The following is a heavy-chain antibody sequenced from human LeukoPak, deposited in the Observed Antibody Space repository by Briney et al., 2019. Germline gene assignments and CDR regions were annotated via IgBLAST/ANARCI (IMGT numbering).Heavy chain of an antibody. CDR3: AREMGGVWYDSSGYYDY. D-gene: IGHD3-22*01. Sequence: GGSMRLSCADSGFTFSSYWMSWVRQAPGKGLEWVANIKQDGSEKYYVDSVKGRFTISRDNAKNSLYLQMNSLRAEDTAVYYCAREMGGVWYDSSGYYDYWGQGTLVTVSS. CDR2: IKQDGSEK. V-gene: IGHV3-7*01. CDR1: GFTFSSYW. J-gene: IGHJ4*02.